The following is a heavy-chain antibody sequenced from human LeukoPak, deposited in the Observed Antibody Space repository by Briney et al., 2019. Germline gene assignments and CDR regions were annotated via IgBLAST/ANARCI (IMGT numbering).Heavy chain of an antibody. Sequence: GGSLRLSCAASGFTFSSHGMSWVRQAPGKGLEWVSTISGSGDNTYYADSVKGRFTISRDNSKNTLYLQMYSLRAGDTAVYYCAKVTYGSGTYGAFDYWGQGTLVTVSS. CDR3: AKVTYGSGTYGAFDY. CDR1: GFTFSSHG. V-gene: IGHV3-23*01. J-gene: IGHJ4*02. CDR2: ISGSGDNT. D-gene: IGHD3-10*01.